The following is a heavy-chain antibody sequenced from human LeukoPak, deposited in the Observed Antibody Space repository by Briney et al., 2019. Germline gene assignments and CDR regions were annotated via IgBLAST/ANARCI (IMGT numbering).Heavy chain of an antibody. CDR1: GGSISTNY. Sequence: SETLSLTCTVSGGSISTNYWSWIRQPPGKGLEWIGYIYYSGTTNYNYNPSLKSRVTISVDTSKSQFSLNLSSVTAADTDVYFCARSGCTSTSCYLGDYWGQGTLVTVSS. J-gene: IGHJ4*02. D-gene: IGHD2-2*01. CDR3: ARSGCTSTSCYLGDY. CDR2: IYYSGTTNY. V-gene: IGHV4-59*08.